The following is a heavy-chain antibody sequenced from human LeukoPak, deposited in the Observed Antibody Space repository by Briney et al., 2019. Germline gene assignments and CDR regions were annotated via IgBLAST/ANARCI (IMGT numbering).Heavy chain of an antibody. V-gene: IGHV3-13*01. CDR3: AREGRMGTADAFDV. J-gene: IGHJ3*01. CDR1: GFTFNNYE. D-gene: IGHD1-14*01. Sequence: GGSLTLSCAASGFTFNNYEMHWVRQTAGKGLEWVSEVGIAGDTLYAGPVKGRFSISRDNAESSLFLQMNSLRAGDTAVYYCAREGRMGTADAFDVWGQGTMVTVSS. CDR2: VGIAGDT.